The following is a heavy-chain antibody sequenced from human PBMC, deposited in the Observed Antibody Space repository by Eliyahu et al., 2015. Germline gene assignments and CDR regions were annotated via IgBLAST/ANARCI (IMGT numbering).Heavy chain of an antibody. J-gene: IGHJ4*02. Sequence: RSLRLSCRVSGFIFRDSIFSWVRQAPGKAPEWVGRIEGQAYGGTTEYAPSVKGRFIISKDDSQNTIYLQMNSLKAEDTGVYYCTRFPCSSTSCPFDSWGQGTLVTVSP. CDR3: TRFPCSSTSCPFDS. CDR2: IEGQAYGGTT. CDR1: GFIFRDSI. V-gene: IGHV3-49*04. D-gene: IGHD2-2*01.